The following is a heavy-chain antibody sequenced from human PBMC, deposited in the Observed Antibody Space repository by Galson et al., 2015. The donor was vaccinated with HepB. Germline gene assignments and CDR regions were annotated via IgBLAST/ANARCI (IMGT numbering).Heavy chain of an antibody. V-gene: IGHV3-23*01. CDR1: GFTFSSYA. D-gene: IGHD3-9*01. J-gene: IGHJ6*02. Sequence: SLRLSCAASGFTFSSYAMSWVRQAPGKGLEWVSAISGSGGSTYYADSVKGRFTISRDNSKNTLYLQMNSLRAEDTAVYYCAKVSSAAYYDILTGYPIQGMDVWGQGTTVTVSS. CDR2: ISGSGGST. CDR3: AKVSSAAYYDILTGYPIQGMDV.